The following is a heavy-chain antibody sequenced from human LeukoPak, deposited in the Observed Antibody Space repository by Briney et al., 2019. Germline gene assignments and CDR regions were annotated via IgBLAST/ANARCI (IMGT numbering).Heavy chain of an antibody. D-gene: IGHD3-10*01. CDR3: ARGPITMIRGVLPALYWFDP. CDR1: GYSISSGYY. Sequence: SETLSLTCAVSGYSISSGYYWGWIRQPPGKGLEWIASIYHSGSTYYNPSLKSRVTISVDTPKNQFSLKLSSVTAADTAVYYCARGPITMIRGVLPALYWFDPWGQGTLVTVSS. CDR2: IYHSGST. J-gene: IGHJ5*02. V-gene: IGHV4-38-2*01.